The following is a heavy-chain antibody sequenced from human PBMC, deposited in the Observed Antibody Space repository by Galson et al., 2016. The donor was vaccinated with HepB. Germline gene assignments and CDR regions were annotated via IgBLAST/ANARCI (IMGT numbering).Heavy chain of an antibody. CDR2: ISAYNGNT. V-gene: IGHV1-18*01. D-gene: IGHD3-16*01. CDR3: ARGTGEFLGFDH. Sequence: TTFAISWVRQAPGQGLEWMGWISAYNGNTKYGQKFRGRVTMTTDTSTSTAPMELRSLTSDDTAVYYCARGTGEFLGFDHWGQGILVTVPS. J-gene: IGHJ4*02. CDR1: TTFA.